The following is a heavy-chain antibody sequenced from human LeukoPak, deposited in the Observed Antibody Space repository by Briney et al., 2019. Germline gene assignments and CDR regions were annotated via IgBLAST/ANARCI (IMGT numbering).Heavy chain of an antibody. J-gene: IGHJ4*02. CDR1: GFTFSSYA. Sequence: PGGSLRLSCAASGFTFSSYAMSWVRQAPGKGLEWVSAISGSGGSTYYADSVKGRFTISRDNPKNTLYLQMNSLRAEDTAVYYCAKDRTYSGYDDYFDYWGQGTLVTVSS. D-gene: IGHD5-12*01. CDR3: AKDRTYSGYDDYFDY. CDR2: ISGSGGST. V-gene: IGHV3-23*01.